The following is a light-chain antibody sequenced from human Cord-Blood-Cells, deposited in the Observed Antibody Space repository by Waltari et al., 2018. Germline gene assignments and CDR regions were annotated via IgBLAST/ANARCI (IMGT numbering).Light chain of an antibody. CDR1: SSNIGSNT. V-gene: IGLV1-44*01. Sequence: QSVLTQPPSASGTPGQRVPISFSGSSSNIGSNTVNWYQQPPGTAPKPLIYRNNQRPSGVPARFSGSKSGTSASLAISGLQSEDEADYYCAAWDDSLNGPVFGGGTKLTVL. CDR2: RNN. CDR3: AAWDDSLNGPV. J-gene: IGLJ3*02.